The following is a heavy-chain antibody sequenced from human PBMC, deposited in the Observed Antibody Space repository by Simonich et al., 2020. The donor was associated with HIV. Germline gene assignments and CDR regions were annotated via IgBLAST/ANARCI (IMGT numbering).Heavy chain of an antibody. J-gene: IGHJ4*02. D-gene: IGHD1-7*01. Sequence: QVQLVQSGAEVKKPGASVKVSCKASGYTFTGYYMHWVRQAPGQGLEWMGWINPNSGGTNYAQKFQGRVTMTRETSIRTAYMELSRLRSDDTALYYCARGLSTGTYYFDYWGQGTLVTVSS. V-gene: IGHV1-2*02. CDR2: INPNSGGT. CDR3: ARGLSTGTYYFDY. CDR1: GYTFTGYY.